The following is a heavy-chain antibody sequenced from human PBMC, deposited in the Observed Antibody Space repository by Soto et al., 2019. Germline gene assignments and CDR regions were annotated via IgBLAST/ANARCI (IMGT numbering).Heavy chain of an antibody. CDR3: AKDADQYYYGSGSISFDY. CDR1: GFTFSSYA. J-gene: IGHJ4*02. D-gene: IGHD3-10*01. CDR2: ISGSGGST. V-gene: IGHV3-23*01. Sequence: GGSLRLSCAAPGFTFSSYAMSWVRQAPGKGLEWVSAISGSGGSTYYADSVKGRFTISRDNSKNTLYLQMNSLRAEDTAVYYCAKDADQYYYGSGSISFDYWGQGTLVTVSS.